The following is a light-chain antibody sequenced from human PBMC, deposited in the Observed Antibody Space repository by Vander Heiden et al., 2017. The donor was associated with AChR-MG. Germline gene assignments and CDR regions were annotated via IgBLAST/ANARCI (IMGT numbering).Light chain of an antibody. V-gene: IGKV1-NL1*01. CDR3: HQYDSSPLDT. J-gene: IGKJ2*01. Sequence: DIQMTQSPSSLSASVGDRVTITCRASQGIGKSLAWYQQKPGKAPKLLVHGASRLESGVPSRFSGSGSGTDFTLTISTLQPEDFATYYCHQYDSSPLDTFGQGTKLEIK. CDR1: QGIGKS. CDR2: GAS.